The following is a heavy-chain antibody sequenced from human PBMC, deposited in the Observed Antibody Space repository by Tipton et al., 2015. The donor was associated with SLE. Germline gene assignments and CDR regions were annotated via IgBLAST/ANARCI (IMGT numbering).Heavy chain of an antibody. CDR2: ISPSGDST. CDR3: AREIYYYYLDV. V-gene: IGHV3-64*01. Sequence: SLRLSCAASGNTFSIFSMQWVRQAPGKGLEYVSAISPSGDSTSYANSVKARFTISRDNSVNMLYLQMGSLRVEGTAVYYCAREIYYYYLDVWGTGTTVTVSS. CDR1: GNTFSIFS. J-gene: IGHJ6*03.